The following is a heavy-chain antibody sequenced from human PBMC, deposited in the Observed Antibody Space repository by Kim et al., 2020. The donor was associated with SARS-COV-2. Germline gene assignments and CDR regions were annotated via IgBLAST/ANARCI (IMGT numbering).Heavy chain of an antibody. CDR1: GGSINNYF. V-gene: IGHV4-59*08. D-gene: IGHD6-13*01. J-gene: IGHJ4*02. CDR3: ARHAITATGTGYFDY. CDR2: IHYSGST. Sequence: SETLSLTCAVSGGSINNYFWNWIRQPPGKGLEWIGYIHYSGSTNYNPSLRSGVTISVDMSKNQFSLRLSSVTAADTAVYYCARHAITATGTGYFDYWGQG.